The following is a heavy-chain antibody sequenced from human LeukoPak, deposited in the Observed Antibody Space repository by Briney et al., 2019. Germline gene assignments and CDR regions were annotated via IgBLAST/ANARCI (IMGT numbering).Heavy chain of an antibody. CDR2: IYYSGST. CDR3: ARRRPSRVFDY. D-gene: IGHD6-6*01. V-gene: IGHV4-39*01. CDR1: GGSISSSSYY. J-gene: IGHJ4*02. Sequence: PSETLSLTCTVSGGSISSSSYYWGWIRQPPGKGLEWIGSIYYSGSTYYNPSLKSRVTISVDTSKNQFSLKLSSVTAADTAVYYCARRRPSRVFDYWGQGTLVTVSS.